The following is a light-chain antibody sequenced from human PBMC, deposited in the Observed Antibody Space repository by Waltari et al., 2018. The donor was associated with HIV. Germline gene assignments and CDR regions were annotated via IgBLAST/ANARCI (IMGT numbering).Light chain of an antibody. Sequence: SALTQPPSASGSPGQSVTISCTGTSSDIGAYNYVSWYQQRPGKAPKLMIFEVNKRPSWVPDRFSGSKSDNTAALTVSGLQADDEADYFCSAYAGSKSLLIFAGGTKLTVL. CDR3: SAYAGSKSLLI. J-gene: IGLJ2*01. CDR2: EVN. V-gene: IGLV2-8*01. CDR1: SSDIGAYNY.